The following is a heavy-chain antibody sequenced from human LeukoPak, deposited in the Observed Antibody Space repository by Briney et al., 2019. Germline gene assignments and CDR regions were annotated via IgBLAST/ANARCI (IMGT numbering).Heavy chain of an antibody. CDR1: GFP. CDR3: ATQSITLVVVISPFDY. V-gene: IGHV3-30*02. J-gene: IGHJ4*02. D-gene: IGHD3-22*01. Sequence: GGSLRLSCAASGFPMHWVRQAPGKGLEWVALIQDDGATTNYADPVRGRFTISRDNSKSTVYLQMNSLKPDDPAVYYCATQSITLVVVISPFDYWGQGTLVTVSS. CDR2: IQDDGATT.